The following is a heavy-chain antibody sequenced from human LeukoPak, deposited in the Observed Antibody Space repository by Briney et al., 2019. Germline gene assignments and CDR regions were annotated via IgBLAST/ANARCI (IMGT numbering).Heavy chain of an antibody. V-gene: IGHV1-2*06. J-gene: IGHJ3*02. CDR3: AREVSWDTAMATGAFDI. D-gene: IGHD5-18*01. Sequence: GASVKVSCKASGYTFTGYYMNWVRQAPGQGLEWMGRINPNSGGTNYAQKFQGRVTMTRDTSISTAYMELSRLRSDDTAVYYCAREVSWDTAMATGAFDIWGQGTMVTVSS. CDR2: INPNSGGT. CDR1: GYTFTGYY.